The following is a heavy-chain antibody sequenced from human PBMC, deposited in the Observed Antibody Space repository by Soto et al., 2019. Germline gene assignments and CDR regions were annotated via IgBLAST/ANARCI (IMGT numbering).Heavy chain of an antibody. V-gene: IGHV4-59*01. CDR3: ARRYGGNFDY. Sequence: SETLSLTCTVAGGSISSYYGSWILQPTGKGLEWIGYIYYSGSTNYNPSLKSRVTISVDTSKNQFSLKLSSVTAADTAVYYCARRYGGNFDYWGQGALVTVSS. D-gene: IGHD3-16*01. CDR1: GGSISSYY. CDR2: IYYSGST. J-gene: IGHJ4*02.